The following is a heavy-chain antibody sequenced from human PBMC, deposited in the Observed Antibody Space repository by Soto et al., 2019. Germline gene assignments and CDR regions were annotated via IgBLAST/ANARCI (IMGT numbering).Heavy chain of an antibody. Sequence: ETLSLTCTVSGGSISSYYWSWIRQPPGKGLEWIGYIYYSGSTNYNPSLKSRVTISVDTSKNQFSLKLSSVTAADTAVYYCARASGSSGYLPSDWFDPWGQGTLVTVSS. CDR2: IYYSGST. CDR3: ARASGSSGYLPSDWFDP. J-gene: IGHJ5*02. D-gene: IGHD3-22*01. CDR1: GGSISSYY. V-gene: IGHV4-59*01.